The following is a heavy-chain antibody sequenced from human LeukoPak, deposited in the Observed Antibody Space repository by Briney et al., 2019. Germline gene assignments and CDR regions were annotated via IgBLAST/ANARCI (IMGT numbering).Heavy chain of an antibody. D-gene: IGHD3-22*01. Sequence: SETLSLTCTVSGGSITSYYWSWIRQPPGKGLEWIGYMYYRGNTNYNPSLKSRVTISVDTSKNQFSLKLSSVTAADTAVYYCARGSFNYYDSSGYLDYWGQGTLVTVSS. V-gene: IGHV4-59*01. CDR1: GGSITSYY. J-gene: IGHJ4*02. CDR3: ARGSFNYYDSSGYLDY. CDR2: MYYRGNT.